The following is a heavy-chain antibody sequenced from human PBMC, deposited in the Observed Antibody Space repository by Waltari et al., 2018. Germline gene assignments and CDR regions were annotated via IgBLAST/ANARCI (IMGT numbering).Heavy chain of an antibody. J-gene: IGHJ6*03. V-gene: IGHV3-23*04. CDR2: ISGSGGST. CDR3: AKMGQTVSNSNYYYYYYMDV. D-gene: IGHD1-1*01. Sequence: EVQLVESGGGLVQPGGSLRLSCAASGFTFSSYAMSWVRQAPGKGLGWVSAISGSGGSTYYADSVKGRFTISRDNSKNTLYLQMNSLRAEDTAVYYCAKMGQTVSNSNYYYYYYMDVWGKGTTVTVSS. CDR1: GFTFSSYA.